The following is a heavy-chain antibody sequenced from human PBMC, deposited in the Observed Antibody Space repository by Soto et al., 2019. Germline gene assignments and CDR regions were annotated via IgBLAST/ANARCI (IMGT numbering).Heavy chain of an antibody. D-gene: IGHD3-16*01. V-gene: IGHV3-33*01. J-gene: IGHJ3*02. Sequence: LVESGGGVVQPGRSLRLSCAASGFTFSSYGMHWVRQAPGKGLEWVAVIWYDGSNKYYADSVKGRFTISRDNSKNTLYLQMKRLRAEGTAVFFCARGRAARGGGARHGGFEIWGRGTTVTVSS. CDR3: ARGRAARGGGARHGGFEI. CDR2: IWYDGSNK. CDR1: GFTFSSYG.